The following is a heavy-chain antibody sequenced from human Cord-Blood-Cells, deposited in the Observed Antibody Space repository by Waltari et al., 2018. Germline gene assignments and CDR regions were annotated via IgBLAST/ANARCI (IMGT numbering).Heavy chain of an antibody. Sequence: QVQLVQSGAEVKKPGASVKVSCKASGYTLTSYAMHWVLRAPGQRPEWMGWINAGNGNTKYSQKFQGRVTITRDTSASTAYMELSSLRSEDTAVYYCARDGLSGGSGSYYYYYYMDVWGKGTTVTVSS. D-gene: IGHD3-10*01. V-gene: IGHV1-3*01. J-gene: IGHJ6*03. CDR1: GYTLTSYA. CDR2: INAGNGNT. CDR3: ARDGLSGGSGSYYYYYYMDV.